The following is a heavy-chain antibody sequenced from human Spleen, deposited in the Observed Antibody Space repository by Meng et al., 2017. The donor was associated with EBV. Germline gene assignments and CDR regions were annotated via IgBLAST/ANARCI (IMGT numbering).Heavy chain of an antibody. V-gene: IGHV1-2*05. CDR1: GYSFTSYF. Sequence: GELVQSGAEGKKPGASVKVSCNASGYSFTSYFMHWVRQSPGQGLEWMGRINPNNGDTNYAQKCLFRVTMTRDTSISTAYMELRSLTSDDTGVYYCVRDHRTLTGSLDPWGQGTLVTVSS. J-gene: IGHJ5*02. CDR3: VRDHRTLTGSLDP. CDR2: INPNNGDT. D-gene: IGHD3-9*01.